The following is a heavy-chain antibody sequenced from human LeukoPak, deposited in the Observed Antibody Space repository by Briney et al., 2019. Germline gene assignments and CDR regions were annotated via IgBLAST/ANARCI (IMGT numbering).Heavy chain of an antibody. CDR2: IYSSGST. CDR1: GGSISGYY. J-gene: IGHJ4*02. CDR3: ARVTAAAGLYYFDY. Sequence: ASETLSLTCTVSGGSISGYYCSWVRQPAGKGLEWIGRIYSSGSTNYNPSLKSRVTISVDTSKNQFSLKLSSVTAADTAVYYCARVTAAAGLYYFDYWGQGTLVTVSS. D-gene: IGHD2-15*01. V-gene: IGHV4-4*07.